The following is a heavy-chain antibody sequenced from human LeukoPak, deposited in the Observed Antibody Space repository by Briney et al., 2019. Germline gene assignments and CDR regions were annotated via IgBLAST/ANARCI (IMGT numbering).Heavy chain of an antibody. Sequence: PGGSLTLSCATSGFTFTTYWMNWVRQAPGKGLEWVANIKQDGSEKYYVDSVKGRFTISRDNSKNTLYLQMNSLRAEDTAVYYCAKDAARQLVRFYYYGMDVWGQGTTVTVSS. D-gene: IGHD6-13*01. CDR2: IKQDGSEK. CDR1: GFTFTTYW. CDR3: AKDAARQLVRFYYYGMDV. J-gene: IGHJ6*02. V-gene: IGHV3-7*03.